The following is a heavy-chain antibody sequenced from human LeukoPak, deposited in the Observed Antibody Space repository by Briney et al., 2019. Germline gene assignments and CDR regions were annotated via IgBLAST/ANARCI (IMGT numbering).Heavy chain of an antibody. J-gene: IGHJ6*02. CDR3: ARRVPNYYYGMDV. D-gene: IGHD6-6*01. V-gene: IGHV4-39*01. CDR1: GGSISSGNYH. CDR2: MFYTGRT. Sequence: SETLSLTCTVSGGSISSGNYHWAWMRQPPEKGPEWIGSMFYTGRTYYNPSLKSRVTISIDTSKNQFSLKLSSVTAADTAVYYCARRVPNYYYGMDVWGQGTTVTVSS.